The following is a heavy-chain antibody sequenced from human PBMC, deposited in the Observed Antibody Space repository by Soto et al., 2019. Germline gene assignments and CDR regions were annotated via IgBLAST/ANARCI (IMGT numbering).Heavy chain of an antibody. Sequence: GGSLRLSCAASGFTFSSYAMSWVRQAPGKGLEWVSAISGSGGSTYYADSVKGRFTISRDNSKDTLYLQMNSLRAEDTAVYYCAKGPGDSSGWYDAFDIWGQGTMVT. CDR2: ISGSGGST. V-gene: IGHV3-23*01. J-gene: IGHJ3*02. CDR3: AKGPGDSSGWYDAFDI. D-gene: IGHD6-19*01. CDR1: GFTFSSYA.